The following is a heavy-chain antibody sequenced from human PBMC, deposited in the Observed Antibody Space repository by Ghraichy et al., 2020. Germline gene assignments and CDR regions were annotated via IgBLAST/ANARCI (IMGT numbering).Heavy chain of an antibody. Sequence: SGPTLVKPTQTLTLTCTFSGFSLSTSGVGVGWIRQPPGKALEWLALIYWDDDKRYSPSLKSRLTITKDTSKNQVVLTMTNMDPVDTATYYCAHRRRGYYGSGSYYNRDYFDYWGQGTLVTVSS. CDR1: GFSLSTSGVG. J-gene: IGHJ4*02. CDR2: IYWDDDK. D-gene: IGHD3-10*01. V-gene: IGHV2-5*02. CDR3: AHRRRGYYGSGSYYNRDYFDY.